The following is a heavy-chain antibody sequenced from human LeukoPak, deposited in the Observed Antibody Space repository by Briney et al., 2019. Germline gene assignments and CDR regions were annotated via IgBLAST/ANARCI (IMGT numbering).Heavy chain of an antibody. Sequence: SVKVSCKASGYTFTSYYMHWVRQAPGQGLEWMGGIIPIFGTANYAQKFQGRVTITADESTSTAYMELSSLRSEDTAVYYCSWRGPWGQGTLVTVSS. D-gene: IGHD1-1*01. V-gene: IGHV1-69*13. CDR1: GYTFTSYY. CDR2: IIPIFGTA. J-gene: IGHJ5*02. CDR3: SWRGP.